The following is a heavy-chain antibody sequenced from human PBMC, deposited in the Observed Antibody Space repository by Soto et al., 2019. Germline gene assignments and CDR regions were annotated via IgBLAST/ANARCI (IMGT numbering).Heavy chain of an antibody. CDR2: IYPGDSDT. CDR3: ARTYYYDSSGYSHFDD. D-gene: IGHD3-22*01. J-gene: IGHJ4*02. CDR1: GYSFTSYW. V-gene: IGHV5-51*01. Sequence: PGESLKISCKGSGYSFTSYWIGWVRQMPGKGLEWMGIIYPGDSDTRYSPSFQGQVTISADKSISTAYLQWSSLKASDTAMYYCARTYYYDSSGYSHFDDWGQGTRVTVSS.